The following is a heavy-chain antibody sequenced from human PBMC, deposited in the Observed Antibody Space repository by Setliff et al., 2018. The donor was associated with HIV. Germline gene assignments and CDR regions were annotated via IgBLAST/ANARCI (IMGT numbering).Heavy chain of an antibody. J-gene: IGHJ3*02. CDR2: IYYSGST. CDR1: GGSISSSSYY. V-gene: IGHV4-39*07. CDR3: ARGYGHIVEVIASDAFDI. Sequence: PSETLSLTCTVSGGSISSSSYYWGWIRQPPGKGLEWIGSIYYSGSTYYNPSLKSRVTISVDTSKNQFSLKLSSVTAADTAVYYCARGYGHIVEVIASDAFDIWGQGIMVTVSS. D-gene: IGHD2-21*01.